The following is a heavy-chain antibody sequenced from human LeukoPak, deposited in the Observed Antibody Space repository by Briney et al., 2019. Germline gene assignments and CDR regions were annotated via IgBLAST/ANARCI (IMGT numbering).Heavy chain of an antibody. D-gene: IGHD2-2*01. CDR1: GGSISSYY. J-gene: IGHJ4*02. V-gene: IGHV4-59*01. CDR3: ARDLNRGCSSASCHSPFDY. Sequence: SETLSLTCTVSGGSISSYYWSWIRQPPGKGLEWIGYIYHSGSTNYNPSLKSRVTISVDTSKNQFSLKLSSVTAADTAVYYCARDLNRGCSSASCHSPFDYWGQGTLVTVSS. CDR2: IYHSGST.